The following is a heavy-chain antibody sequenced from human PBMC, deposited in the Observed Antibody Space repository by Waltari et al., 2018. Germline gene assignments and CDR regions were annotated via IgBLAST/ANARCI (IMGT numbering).Heavy chain of an antibody. Sequence: QLQLQELGPGLVKPSETLSFTCTVSGGSISSSSYYWGWIRQPPGKGLEWIGSIYYSGSTYNNPSLKSRVTISVDTSKNQFSLKLSSVTAADTAVYYCATKRESSASGFDYWGQGTLVTVSS. D-gene: IGHD6-19*01. CDR2: IYYSGST. J-gene: IGHJ4*02. CDR1: GGSISSSSYY. V-gene: IGHV4-39*01. CDR3: ATKRESSASGFDY.